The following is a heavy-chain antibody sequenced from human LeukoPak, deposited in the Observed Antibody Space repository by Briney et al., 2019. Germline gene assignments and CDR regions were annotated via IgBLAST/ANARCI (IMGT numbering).Heavy chain of an antibody. D-gene: IGHD1-26*01. CDR3: AREHRGGSYHNWFDP. CDR2: IYYSGST. Sequence: SETLSLTCTVSGGSISSSSYYWGWIRQPPGKGLEWIGSIYYSGSTYYNPSLKSRVTISVDTSKNQFSLELSSVTAADTAVYYCAREHRGGSYHNWFDPWGQGTLVTVSS. V-gene: IGHV4-39*07. CDR1: GGSISSSSYY. J-gene: IGHJ5*02.